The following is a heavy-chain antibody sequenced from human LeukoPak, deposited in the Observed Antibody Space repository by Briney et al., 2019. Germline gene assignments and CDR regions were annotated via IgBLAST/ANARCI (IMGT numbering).Heavy chain of an antibody. CDR2: IRYDGSNK. Sequence: GGSLRLSCAASGFTFSSYGMHRVRQAPGKGLEWVAFIRYDGSNKYYADSVKGRFTISRDNAKNSLYLQMNSLRAEDTAVYYCAKYSSGWSVVYYFDYWGQGTLVTVSS. CDR3: AKYSSGWSVVYYFDY. V-gene: IGHV3-30*02. D-gene: IGHD6-19*01. J-gene: IGHJ4*02. CDR1: GFTFSSYG.